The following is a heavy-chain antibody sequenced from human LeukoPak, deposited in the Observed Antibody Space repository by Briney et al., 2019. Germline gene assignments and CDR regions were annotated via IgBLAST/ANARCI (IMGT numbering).Heavy chain of an antibody. CDR2: IYHSGST. CDR3: ARDIFHYDILTGYVSSDY. J-gene: IGHJ4*02. V-gene: IGHV4-4*02. CDR1: GGSISSSNW. D-gene: IGHD3-9*01. Sequence: PSGTLSLTCAVSGGSISSSNWWSWVRQPPGKGLEWIGEIYHSGSTNYNPSLKSRVTISVDKSKNQFSLKLSSVTAADTAMYYCARDIFHYDILTGYVSSDYWGQGTLVTVSS.